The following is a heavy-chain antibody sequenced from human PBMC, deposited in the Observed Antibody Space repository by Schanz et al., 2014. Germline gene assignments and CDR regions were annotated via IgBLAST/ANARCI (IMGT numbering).Heavy chain of an antibody. Sequence: EVQLVESGGGLVQPGGSMRLSCAASGFTFSSYSMNWVRQAPGKGLEWVSSISGDHRNTFYADSVKGRFTISRDNTKNSLFLQLNSLRADDTAVYYCARNRGSGGQNWYFDLWGRGTLXTVSS. J-gene: IGHJ2*01. CDR1: GFTFSSYS. D-gene: IGHD1-26*01. CDR2: ISGDHRNT. CDR3: ARNRGSGGQNWYFDL. V-gene: IGHV3-48*04.